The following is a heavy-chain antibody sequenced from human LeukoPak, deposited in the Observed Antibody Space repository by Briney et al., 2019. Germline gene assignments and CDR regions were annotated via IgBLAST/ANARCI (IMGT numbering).Heavy chain of an antibody. J-gene: IGHJ4*02. D-gene: IGHD2-15*01. Sequence: GGSLKISYKGSGYSFTSYWIGWVRQMPGKGLEWMGIIYPGDSDTRYSPSFQGQVTISADKSISTAYLQWSSLKASDTAMYYCTKARYCSGGSCYAEYWGQGTLVTVSS. CDR2: IYPGDSDT. CDR3: TKARYCSGGSCYAEY. V-gene: IGHV5-51*01. CDR1: GYSFTSYW.